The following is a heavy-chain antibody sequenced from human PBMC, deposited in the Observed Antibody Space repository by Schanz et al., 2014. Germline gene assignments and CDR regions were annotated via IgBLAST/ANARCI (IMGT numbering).Heavy chain of an antibody. V-gene: IGHV4-61*02. CDR3: ARDTTWRLDL. CDR2: IYSRGSS. D-gene: IGHD1-1*01. CDR1: GGSISSATYY. J-gene: IGHJ2*01. Sequence: QVQLQESGPGLVKPSQTLSLTCTVSGGSISSATYYWSWVRQPAGKGLEWIGRIYSRGSSTYNPSLKSRVPIPIDTPNNQFSLKLNSVTAADTAVYYCARDTTWRLDLWGRGTLVTVSS.